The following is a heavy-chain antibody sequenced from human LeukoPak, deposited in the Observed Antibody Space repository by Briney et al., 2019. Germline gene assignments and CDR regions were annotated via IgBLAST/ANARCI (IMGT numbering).Heavy chain of an antibody. CDR3: STVGLSGYYDSRGYYYFDY. V-gene: IGHV3-15*01. CDR2: IKSNTYGGTT. CDR1: GFIFTNAW. Sequence: GGSLRLSCAASGFIFTNAWMSWVRQTPGKGLEWVGRIKSNTYGGTTDYAAPVKGRFTISRDDSKNTVYLQMNSLKTEDTAVYYCSTVGLSGYYDSRGYYYFDYWGQGTLVTVSS. J-gene: IGHJ4*02. D-gene: IGHD3-22*01.